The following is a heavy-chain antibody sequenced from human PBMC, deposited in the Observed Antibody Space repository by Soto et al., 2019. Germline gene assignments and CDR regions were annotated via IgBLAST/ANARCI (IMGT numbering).Heavy chain of an antibody. D-gene: IGHD2-15*01. CDR2: IFHGGNT. CDR1: GFFISGGNY. Sequence: PSETLSLTCAVSGFFISGGNYWGWIRKPPGKGLEWIGSIFHGGNTYYNPSLKSRVAISVDMSKNQFSLKLNSVTAADTAVYYCARARWYDAFDVWGQGTVATVSS. J-gene: IGHJ3*01. CDR3: ARARWYDAFDV. V-gene: IGHV4-38-2*01.